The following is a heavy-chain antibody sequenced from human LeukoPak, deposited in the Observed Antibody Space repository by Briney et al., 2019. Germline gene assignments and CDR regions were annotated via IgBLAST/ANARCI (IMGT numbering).Heavy chain of an antibody. CDR1: GFLFSNSW. CDR2: INQDGSAK. D-gene: IGHD5-12*01. V-gene: IGHV3-7*05. CDR3: ARDSGYNAFDY. J-gene: IGHJ4*02. Sequence: GGSLRLSCADSGFLFSNSWMAWVRQAPGRGLEWLANINQDGSAKTCVDSVKGRFTISRDNAKNSLYLQMNSLRAEDTAMYYCARDSGYNAFDYWGQGTLVAVSS.